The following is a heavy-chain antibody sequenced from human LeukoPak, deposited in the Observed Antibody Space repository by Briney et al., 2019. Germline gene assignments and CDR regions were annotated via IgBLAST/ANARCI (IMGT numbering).Heavy chain of an antibody. Sequence: GGSLRLSCAASGFTFSSYAMSWVRQAPGKGLEWVSAISGSGGSTYYADSVKGRFTISRDNSKNTLYLQMNSLRAEDTAVYYCAKDLEVYRGGDCYSGSFDYWGQGTLVTVSS. CDR3: AKDLEVYRGGDCYSGSFDY. V-gene: IGHV3-23*01. CDR2: ISGSGGST. D-gene: IGHD2-21*02. CDR1: GFTFSSYA. J-gene: IGHJ4*02.